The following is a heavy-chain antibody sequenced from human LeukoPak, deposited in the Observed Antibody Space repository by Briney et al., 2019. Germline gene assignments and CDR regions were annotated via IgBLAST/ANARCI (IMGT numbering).Heavy chain of an antibody. V-gene: IGHV4-59*08. D-gene: IGHD1-26*01. CDR1: GGSISSYY. J-gene: IGHJ4*02. CDR3: ARRRSGSYEVDY. CDR2: IYYSGST. Sequence: PSETLSHTCTVSGGSISSYYWSWIRQPPGKGLEWIGYIYYSGSTNYNPSLKSRVTVSLDTSKNHFSLKLSSVTAADTAVYYCARRRSGSYEVDYWGQGTLVTVSS.